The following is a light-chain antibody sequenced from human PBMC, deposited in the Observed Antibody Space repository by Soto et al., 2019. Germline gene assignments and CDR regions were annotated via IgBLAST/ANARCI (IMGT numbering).Light chain of an antibody. CDR1: GSYVGGFDS. CDR2: DVN. Sequence: QSALTQPASVSGSPGQSITILCTGTGSYVGGFDSVSWYQHYPCTAPKVIIYDVNSRPSGVSNRFSGSKSGNTASLTISGFQADDEADYYCTSYTHSSTWVFGGGTKLTVL. CDR3: TSYTHSSTWV. J-gene: IGLJ3*02. V-gene: IGLV2-14*01.